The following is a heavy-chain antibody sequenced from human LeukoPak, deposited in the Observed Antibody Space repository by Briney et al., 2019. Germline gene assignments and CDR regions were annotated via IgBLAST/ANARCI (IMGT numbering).Heavy chain of an antibody. CDR1: GYTFTGYY. J-gene: IGHJ6*02. D-gene: IGHD3-9*01. CDR3: ARVGILTGYYSPGRYYGMDV. Sequence: ASVKVSCKASGYTFTGYYMHWVRQAPGQGLEWMGWINPNSGGTNYAQKFQGRVTMTRDTSISTAYMELSRLRSDDTAVYYCARVGILTGYYSPGRYYGMDVWGQGTTVTVSS. CDR2: INPNSGGT. V-gene: IGHV1-2*02.